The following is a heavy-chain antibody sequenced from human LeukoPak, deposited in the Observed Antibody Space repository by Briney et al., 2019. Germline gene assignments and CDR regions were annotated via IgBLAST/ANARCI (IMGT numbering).Heavy chain of an antibody. Sequence: QAGGSLRLSCAASGFTFSSYAMSWVRQAPGKGLEWVSAISGTGGSTYYADSVKGRFTISRDNAKNSLYLQMNSLRAEDTAVYYCARPAPATEDYYYYMDVWGKGTTVTISS. J-gene: IGHJ6*03. CDR1: GFTFSSYA. V-gene: IGHV3-23*01. D-gene: IGHD2-2*01. CDR2: ISGTGGST. CDR3: ARPAPATEDYYYYMDV.